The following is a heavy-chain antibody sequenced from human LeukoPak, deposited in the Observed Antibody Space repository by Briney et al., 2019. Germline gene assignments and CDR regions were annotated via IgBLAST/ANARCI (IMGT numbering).Heavy chain of an antibody. CDR2: IYYIENT. CDR3: ARHRIALWLPFDY. CDR1: GGSFSSCTYY. V-gene: IGHV4-39*01. J-gene: IGHJ4*02. D-gene: IGHD5-18*01. Sequence: SETLSLTCTVSGGSFSSCTYYWGWIRQPPGKGLEWIGSIYYIENTYYNPSLKSRVTISVDTSKNQFSLKLSSVTAADTAVYYCARHRIALWLPFDYWGQGTLVTVSS.